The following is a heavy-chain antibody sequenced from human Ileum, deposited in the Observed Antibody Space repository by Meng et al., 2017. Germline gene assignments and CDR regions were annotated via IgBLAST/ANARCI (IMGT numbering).Heavy chain of an antibody. J-gene: IGHJ4*02. CDR1: GFTFGSYW. CDR3: ARGAVTGQRSDF. Sequence: GKLVYVGGGLVQPGGSLRLSCAASGFTFGSYWMHWVRQAPGKGLVWVSRINSDGSSTSYADSVKGRFGISRDNAKNTLSLQMNSLRAEDTAVYYCARGAVTGQRSDFWGQGTLVTVFS. D-gene: IGHD2-21*02. V-gene: IGHV3-74*01. CDR2: INSDGSST.